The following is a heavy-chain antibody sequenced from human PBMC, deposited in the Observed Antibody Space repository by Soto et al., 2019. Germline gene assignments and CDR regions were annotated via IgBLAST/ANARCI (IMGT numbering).Heavy chain of an antibody. V-gene: IGHV3-74*01. CDR3: ARGGFDYGQGRMDV. J-gene: IGHJ6*04. CDR1: GFTISNYW. CDR2: TKSDGSGT. D-gene: IGHD3-10*01. Sequence: EVQLVESGGGLLQRGGSLTLSCTASGFTISNYWMHWVRQAPGKGLVWVSRTKSDGSGTSYTDSVKGRFTISRDNAYNTLYLQMSNLRAEDTAVYYCARGGFDYGQGRMDVWGKGTTVIVSS.